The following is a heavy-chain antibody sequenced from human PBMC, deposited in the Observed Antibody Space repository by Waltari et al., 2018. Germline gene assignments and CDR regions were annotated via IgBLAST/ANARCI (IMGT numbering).Heavy chain of an antibody. J-gene: IGHJ5*02. Sequence: QVQLQESGPGLVKPSETLSVTCTVSGGSIGNYYWSWIRQPPGKGLEWIGYIHYSGSYKYTPSLKSRVTISVDTSRNQFSLRLSSMTVADTAMYYCARGFYANTADRDWFDPWGQGILVTVSS. V-gene: IGHV4-59*01. CDR3: ARGFYANTADRDWFDP. CDR2: IHYSGSY. CDR1: GGSIGNYY. D-gene: IGHD3-16*01.